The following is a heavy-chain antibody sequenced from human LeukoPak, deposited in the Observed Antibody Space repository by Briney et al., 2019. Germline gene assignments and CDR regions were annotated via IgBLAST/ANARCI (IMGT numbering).Heavy chain of an antibody. J-gene: IGHJ4*02. D-gene: IGHD1-14*01. CDR2: IDSSGSVI. Sequence: GGSLRLSCAASGFTFSDYYMSWIRRAPGKGLEWISYIDSSGSVIYYVDSVKGRFTISRDNAKNSMFLQMNSLRAEDTAVYYCTRDEATTSRGTLPEYWGQGTLVTVSS. V-gene: IGHV3-11*01. CDR1: GFTFSDYY. CDR3: TRDEATTSRGTLPEY.